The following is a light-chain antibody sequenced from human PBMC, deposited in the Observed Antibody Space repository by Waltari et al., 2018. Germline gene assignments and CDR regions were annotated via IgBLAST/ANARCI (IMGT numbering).Light chain of an antibody. CDR1: QSVNNNY. CDR3: QQYATSPEA. Sequence: EIVLTQSPGTLSLYQGERPTLSCRASQSVNNNYLAWYQQKPGQPPRLLIYGASTRATGIPDRFRGSGSGTDFTLTISRLEPEDFAVFYCQQYATSPEAFGGGTKVEIK. V-gene: IGKV3-20*01. CDR2: GAS. J-gene: IGKJ4*01.